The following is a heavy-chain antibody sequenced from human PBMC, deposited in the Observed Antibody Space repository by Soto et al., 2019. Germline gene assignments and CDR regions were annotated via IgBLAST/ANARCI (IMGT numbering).Heavy chain of an antibody. D-gene: IGHD6-6*01. V-gene: IGHV3-9*01. J-gene: IGHJ4*02. CDR2: ISWNSGSI. Sequence: GGSLRLSCAASGFTFDDYAMHWVRQAPGKGLEWVSGISWNSGSIGYADSVKGRFTISRDNAKNSLYLQMNSLRAEDTALYYCAKDRYSSSSLYFDYWGQGTLVTVS. CDR1: GFTFDDYA. CDR3: AKDRYSSSSLYFDY.